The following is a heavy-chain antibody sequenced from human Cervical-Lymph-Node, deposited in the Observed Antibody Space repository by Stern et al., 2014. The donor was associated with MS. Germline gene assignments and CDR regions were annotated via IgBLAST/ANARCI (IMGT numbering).Heavy chain of an antibody. CDR1: GYTFTSYY. CDR3: ARTYYDSSGYQGENYFDY. V-gene: IGHV1-46*01. CDR2: IYPSGGST. D-gene: IGHD3-22*01. Sequence: QVQLGQSGAEVKKPGASVKVSCKASGYTFTSYYMHWVRQAPGPGLEWMGLIYPSGGSTSYAQKFQGRGTMTRDTSTSTVYMELSSLRSEDTAVYYCARTYYDSSGYQGENYFDYWGQGTLVTVSS. J-gene: IGHJ4*02.